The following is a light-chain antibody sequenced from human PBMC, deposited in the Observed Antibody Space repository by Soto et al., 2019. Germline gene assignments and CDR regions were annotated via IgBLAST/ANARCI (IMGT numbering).Light chain of an antibody. V-gene: IGKV1-9*01. CDR3: QQRNSYPIS. Sequence: IQLTQSPAFLSKHEGNTVTITCRASQGISSYLAWYQQKPGKAPNLLIHTASTLQSGVPSRFSGSGSGTEFTLTICSLQPEDFATYYCQQRNSYPISSAHGTRLEIK. CDR1: QGISSY. J-gene: IGKJ5*01. CDR2: TAS.